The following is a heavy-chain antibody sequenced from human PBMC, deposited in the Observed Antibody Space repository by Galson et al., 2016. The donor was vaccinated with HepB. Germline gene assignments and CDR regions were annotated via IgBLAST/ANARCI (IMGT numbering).Heavy chain of an antibody. CDR2: IYYSGST. V-gene: IGHV4-39*01. CDR3: ARQKWELLYKVFDY. Sequence: ETLSLTCTVSGGSISSSSYYWGWIRQPPGKGLEWIGSIYYSGSTHYNPSLKSRVTISVDTSKNQFSLKLSSVTAADTAVYHCARQKWELLYKVFDYWGQGTLVTVSS. J-gene: IGHJ4*02. CDR1: GGSISSSSYY. D-gene: IGHD1-26*01.